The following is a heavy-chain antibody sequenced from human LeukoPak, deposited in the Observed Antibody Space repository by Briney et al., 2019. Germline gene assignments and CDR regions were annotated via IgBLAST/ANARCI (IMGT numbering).Heavy chain of an antibody. D-gene: IGHD6-13*01. J-gene: IGHJ4*02. CDR1: GGAIGGYF. Sequence: SETLSLTCTVSGGAIGGYFWSWIRQPPGKGLEWIGYIHYSGSTNYNPPLKSRVTISVDTSKNQFSLKLSSVTAADTAVYYCARSSSSWYNPFDYWGQGTLVTVSS. CDR2: IHYSGST. V-gene: IGHV4-59*12. CDR3: ARSSSSWYNPFDY.